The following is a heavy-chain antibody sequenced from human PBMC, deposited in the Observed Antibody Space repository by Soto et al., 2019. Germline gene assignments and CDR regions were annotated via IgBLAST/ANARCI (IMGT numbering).Heavy chain of an antibody. Sequence: GASVKVSCKASGYTFSTYCSTWVRQAPGQGLDWMGWINPFKGDTNSAARFQDRVTMTTDTSTRTAYMELRSLRSDDTAVYYCARVKVPAAILGAFDLWGQGTLVTVSS. V-gene: IGHV1-18*01. J-gene: IGHJ3*01. D-gene: IGHD2-2*02. CDR3: ARVKVPAAILGAFDL. CDR2: INPFKGDT. CDR1: GYTFSTYC.